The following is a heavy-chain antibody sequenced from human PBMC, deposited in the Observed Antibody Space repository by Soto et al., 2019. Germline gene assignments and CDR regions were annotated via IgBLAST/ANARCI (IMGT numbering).Heavy chain of an antibody. CDR2: IYYSGST. D-gene: IGHD3-10*01. J-gene: IGHJ5*02. CDR3: ARGIMGSGSPASP. Sequence: QVQLQESGPGLVKPSQTLSLTCTVSGGSISSGGYYWSWIRQHPGKGLEWIGYIYYSGSTYYNPSLKSRVTISVDTSKNQCSLKLSSVTAADTAVYYCARGIMGSGSPASPWGQGTLVTVSS. CDR1: GGSISSGGYY. V-gene: IGHV4-31*03.